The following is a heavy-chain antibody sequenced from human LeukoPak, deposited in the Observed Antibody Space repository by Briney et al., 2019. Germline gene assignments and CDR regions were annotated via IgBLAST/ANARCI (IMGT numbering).Heavy chain of an antibody. CDR1: EFAFSSYA. V-gene: IGHV3-23*01. CDR3: AKGRSQYTRNNPDY. CDR2: ISNSGGAT. D-gene: IGHD6-6*01. Sequence: GGSLRLSCAASEFAFSSYAMNWVRQAPGKGLEWVSVISNSGGATYYADSVKGRFTISRDNSKNTLYLQMNSLRAEDTALYFCAKGRSQYTRNNPDYWGQGTLVTVSS. J-gene: IGHJ4*02.